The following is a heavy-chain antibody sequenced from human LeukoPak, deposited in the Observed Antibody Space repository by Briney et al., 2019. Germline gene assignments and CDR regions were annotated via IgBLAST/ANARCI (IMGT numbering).Heavy chain of an antibody. CDR2: VYHTGST. CDR1: GYSISRGYY. J-gene: IGHJ4*02. Sequence: PSETLSLTCAVSGYSISRGYYWALIRQPPGKGLEWIGPVYHTGSTHYNPSLDSRVTISVDTAKNEFSLNLKSVTAADTAVYYCARAGWIITSGIDYWGQGALVTVSS. V-gene: IGHV4-38-2*01. CDR3: ARAGWIITSGIDY. D-gene: IGHD3-10*01.